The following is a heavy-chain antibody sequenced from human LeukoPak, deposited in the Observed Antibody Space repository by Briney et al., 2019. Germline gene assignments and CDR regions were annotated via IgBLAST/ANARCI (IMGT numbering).Heavy chain of an antibody. CDR1: GGSFSGYY. D-gene: IGHD4-17*01. CDR3: ARGTITTVTDS. V-gene: IGHV4-34*01. J-gene: IGHJ4*02. Sequence: SETLSLTCAVYGGSFSGYYWSWIRQPPGKGLEWIGEINHSGSTNYNPSLESRVTISVDGSKTQLSLRLESVTAADTAVYYCARGTITTVTDSWGPGTLVTVSS. CDR2: INHSGST.